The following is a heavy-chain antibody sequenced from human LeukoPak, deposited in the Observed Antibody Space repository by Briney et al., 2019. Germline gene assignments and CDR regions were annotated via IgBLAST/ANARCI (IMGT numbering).Heavy chain of an antibody. CDR3: AGGGYCSGGSCYLVGAFDI. V-gene: IGHV5-51*01. J-gene: IGHJ3*02. Sequence: GGSLRISWKGSGYSFTSYWIGWVRQMPGEGLELVGIIYPGDSDTRYSPFFQGQVTISADKSISTAYLQWSSLKASDTAMYYCAGGGYCSGGSCYLVGAFDIWGQGTMVTVSS. D-gene: IGHD2-15*01. CDR2: IYPGDSDT. CDR1: GYSFTSYW.